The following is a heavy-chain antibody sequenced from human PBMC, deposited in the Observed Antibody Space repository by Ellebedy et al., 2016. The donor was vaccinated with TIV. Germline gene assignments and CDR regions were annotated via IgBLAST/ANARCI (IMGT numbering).Heavy chain of an antibody. J-gene: IGHJ5*02. CDR2: IYHSGST. Sequence: SETLSLTXTVSGGSISSSSSYWGWIRQSPGRGLEWIGSIYHSGSTYYNPSFKSRVNISLDTSKNHVSLNLRSVTAADTAVYYCASWVGTNGWYVNWFDPWGQGILVTVSS. V-gene: IGHV4-39*02. CDR3: ASWVGTNGWYVNWFDP. D-gene: IGHD6-19*01. CDR1: GGSISSSSSY.